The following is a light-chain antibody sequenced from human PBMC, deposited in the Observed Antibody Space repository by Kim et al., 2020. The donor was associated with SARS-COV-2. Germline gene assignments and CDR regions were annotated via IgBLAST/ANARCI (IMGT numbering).Light chain of an antibody. CDR2: QDS. Sequence: SYELTQPPSVSVSPGQTASITCSGDKLGDKYACWYQQKPGQSPVLVIYQDSKRPSGIPERFSGSNSGNTATLTISGTQAMDEADYYCQAWDSSIHYVFGTGTQLTVL. CDR3: QAWDSSIHYV. V-gene: IGLV3-1*01. CDR1: KLGDKY. J-gene: IGLJ1*01.